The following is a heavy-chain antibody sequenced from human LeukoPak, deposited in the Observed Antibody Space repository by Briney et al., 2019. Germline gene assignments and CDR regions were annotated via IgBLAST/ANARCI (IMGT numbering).Heavy chain of an antibody. CDR1: GYTFTSYG. Sequence: EASVKVSCKASGYTFTSYGISWVRQAPGQGLEWMGWISAYNGNTNYAQKLQGRVTMTTDTSTSTAYMELRSLRSDDTAIYYCARKSYVWGSYRPDDALDIWGQGTMVTVSS. CDR3: ARKSYVWGSYRPDDALDI. CDR2: ISAYNGNT. J-gene: IGHJ3*02. V-gene: IGHV1-18*01. D-gene: IGHD3-16*02.